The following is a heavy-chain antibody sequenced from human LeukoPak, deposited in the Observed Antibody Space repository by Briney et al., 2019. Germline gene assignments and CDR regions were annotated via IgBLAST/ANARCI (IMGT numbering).Heavy chain of an antibody. D-gene: IGHD1-14*01. V-gene: IGHV3-30*03. CDR3: ARVQGGGFRTADF. J-gene: IGHJ4*02. CDR1: GFTFSSYM. CDR2: ILEDGSHQ. Sequence: GGSLRLSCVASGFTFSSYMMHWVRQAPGKGLDWVAVILEDGSHQYYADSVKGRFTISRDNSKNTLSLQMNTLRDEDTAMYYCARVQGGGFRTADFWGPGTLVTVST.